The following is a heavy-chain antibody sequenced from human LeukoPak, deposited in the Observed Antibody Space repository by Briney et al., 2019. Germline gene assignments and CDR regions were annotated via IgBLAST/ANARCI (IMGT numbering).Heavy chain of an antibody. V-gene: IGHV4-4*07. D-gene: IGHD6-19*01. CDR1: GGSISTYY. J-gene: IGHJ3*02. CDR3: ARDLIAVAGTEAFDI. Sequence: SETLSLTCTVSGGSISTYYWSWIRQPASKGLEWIGRIYTSGSTNYSPSLKSRVTMSVDTSKNQFSLKLTSVTAADTAVYYCARDLIAVAGTEAFDIWGQGTMVTVSS. CDR2: IYTSGST.